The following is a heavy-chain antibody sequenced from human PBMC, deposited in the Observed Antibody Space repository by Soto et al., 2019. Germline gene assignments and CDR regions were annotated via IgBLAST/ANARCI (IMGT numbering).Heavy chain of an antibody. CDR2: IYGGLTT. CDR1: GFTVSSTY. Sequence: GGSLRLSCAASGFTVSSTYMTWVRQAPGKGLEWVSVIYGGLTTSYADSVKGRFTISRDNSKNTLYLQMNSLRAEDTAVYYCAKKVNSGSGSQFFDYWGQGTLVTVSS. J-gene: IGHJ4*02. V-gene: IGHV3-53*01. D-gene: IGHD3-10*01. CDR3: AKKVNSGSGSQFFDY.